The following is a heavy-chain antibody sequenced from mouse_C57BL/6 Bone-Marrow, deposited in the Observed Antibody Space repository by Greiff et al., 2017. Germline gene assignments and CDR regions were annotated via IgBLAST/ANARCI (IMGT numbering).Heavy chain of an antibody. J-gene: IGHJ4*01. V-gene: IGHV1-80*01. CDR1: GYAFSSYW. CDR3: ARRSTVVAPYYYAMDY. Sequence: QVQLQQSGAELVKPGASVKISCKASGYAFSSYWMNWVKQRPGKGLEWIGQIYPGDGDTNYNGKFKGKATLTADKSSSTAYMQLSSLTSEDSAVYFCARRSTVVAPYYYAMDYWGQGTSVTVSS. D-gene: IGHD1-1*01. CDR2: IYPGDGDT.